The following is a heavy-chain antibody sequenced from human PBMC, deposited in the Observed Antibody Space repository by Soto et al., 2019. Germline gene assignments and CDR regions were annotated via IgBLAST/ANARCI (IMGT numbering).Heavy chain of an antibody. CDR2: IIPIFGTA. D-gene: IGHD3-3*01. CDR3: ATRPHLEWLLRPRGFDH. V-gene: IGHV1-69*13. CDR1: VGTFSSYA. Sequence: SVKVSCKASVGTFSSYAISWVRQAPGQGLEWMGGIIPIFGTANYAQKFQGRVTITADESTSTAYMELSSLRSEDTAVYYCATRPHLEWLLRPRGFDHWGQGNLVTVSS. J-gene: IGHJ5*02.